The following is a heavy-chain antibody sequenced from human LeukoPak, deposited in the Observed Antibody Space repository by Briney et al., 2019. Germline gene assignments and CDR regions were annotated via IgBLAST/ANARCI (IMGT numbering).Heavy chain of an antibody. CDR2: IRYDGSNK. J-gene: IGHJ4*02. Sequence: GGSLRLSRAASGFTLSSYGMHWVRQAPGKGLEWVAFIRYDGSNKYYADSVKGRFTISRDNSKNTLYLQMNSLRAEDTAVYYCAKDQGKVSSPKDYWGQGTLVTVSS. CDR3: AKDQGKVSSPKDY. D-gene: IGHD6-13*01. V-gene: IGHV3-30*02. CDR1: GFTLSSYG.